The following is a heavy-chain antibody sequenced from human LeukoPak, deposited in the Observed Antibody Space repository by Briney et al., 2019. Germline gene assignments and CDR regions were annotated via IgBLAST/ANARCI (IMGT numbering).Heavy chain of an antibody. J-gene: IGHJ3*01. V-gene: IGHV1-8*03. CDR1: GYTFITYD. CDR2: MNPNSGNT. Sequence: ASVKVSCKPSGYTFITYDINWVRQATGQGLEWMAYMNPNSGNTGYAQTFQGRVTITWNTSINTAYIELSSLRSDDTALYYCAREGLDVWGQGTVVTVSS. CDR3: AREGLDV.